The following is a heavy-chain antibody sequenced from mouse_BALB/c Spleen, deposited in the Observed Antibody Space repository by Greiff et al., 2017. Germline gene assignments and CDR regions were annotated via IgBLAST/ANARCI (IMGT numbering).Heavy chain of an antibody. CDR3: ARRGKGNFFDY. Sequence: EVQRVESGPELVKPGASVKMSCKASGYTFTSYVMHWVKQKPGQGLEWIGYINPYNDGTKYNEKFKGKATLTSDKSSSTAYMELSSLTSEDSAVYYCARRGKGNFFDYWGQGTTLTVSS. J-gene: IGHJ2*01. CDR1: GYTFTSYV. D-gene: IGHD2-1*01. V-gene: IGHV1-14*01. CDR2: INPYNDGT.